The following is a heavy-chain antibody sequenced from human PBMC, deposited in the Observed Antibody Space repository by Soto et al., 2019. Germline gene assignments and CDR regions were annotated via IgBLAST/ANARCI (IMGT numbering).Heavy chain of an antibody. CDR1: GFTLSSYA. J-gene: IGHJ4*01. V-gene: IGHV3-23*01. CDR3: PEPTDTAVVIAGRFDN. D-gene: IGHD2-15*01. CDR2: LSVSLGNT. Sequence: PGGSLRLSCAASGFTLSSYAMSWVRQAPGKGREWVSALSVSLGNTHYADSVKGRFTISRDNSKNTRYLQMNSLTAKDTAVYSFPEPTDTAVVIAGRFDNWDQETLVAISS.